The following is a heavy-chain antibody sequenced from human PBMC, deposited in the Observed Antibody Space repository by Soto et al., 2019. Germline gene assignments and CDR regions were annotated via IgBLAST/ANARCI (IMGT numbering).Heavy chain of an antibody. CDR3: AKGGGAPGYPIDY. V-gene: IGHV3-30*18. CDR1: GFTFGNYA. D-gene: IGHD3-9*01. J-gene: IGHJ4*02. CDR2: ISYDGSKR. Sequence: QVQLGESGGGVVQPGKSLRLSCVGSGFTFGNYAMYWVRQAPGKGLEWVAFISYDGSKRYHVDSVKGQFTISRDNSRNTLYLQMDSLRLEDTAVYYCAKGGGAPGYPIDYWGQGTLVTVSS.